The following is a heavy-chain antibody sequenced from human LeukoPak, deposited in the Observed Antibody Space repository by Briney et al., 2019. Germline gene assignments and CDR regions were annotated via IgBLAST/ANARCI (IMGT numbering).Heavy chain of an antibody. CDR1: GYSIRSGYY. V-gene: IGHV4-38-2*02. CDR3: ARELMDCSGGTCYSSFFDY. CDR2: IYRSGNT. J-gene: IGHJ4*02. D-gene: IGHD2-15*01. Sequence: SETLSLTCTVSGYSIRSGYYWGWIRRPPGKGLKWIGSIYRSGNTYYNPSLKSRVTISVDTSKNQFSLRLSSVTAADTALYYCARELMDCSGGTCYSSFFDYWGQGTLVTVSS.